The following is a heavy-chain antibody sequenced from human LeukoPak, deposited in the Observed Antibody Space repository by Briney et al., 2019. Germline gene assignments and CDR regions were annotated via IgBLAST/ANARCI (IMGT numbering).Heavy chain of an antibody. D-gene: IGHD1-26*01. J-gene: IGHJ6*03. V-gene: IGHV4-4*07. CDR3: ARGVASLVWEPHAYYYYYMDV. Sequence: PSETLSLTCTVSGGSISSYYWSWIRQPAGKGLEWIGRIYTSGSTNYNPSLKSRVTISQDTSKNQFSLKLSSVTAADTAVYYCARGVASLVWEPHAYYYYYMDVWGKGTTVTVSS. CDR2: IYTSGST. CDR1: GGSISSYY.